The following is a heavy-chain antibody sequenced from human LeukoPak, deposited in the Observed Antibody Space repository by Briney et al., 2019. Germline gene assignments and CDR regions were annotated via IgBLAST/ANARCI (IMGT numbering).Heavy chain of an antibody. CDR3: ARGNSGSYHMAPFDY. V-gene: IGHV4-39*07. J-gene: IGHJ4*02. Sequence: SETLSLTCTVSGGSISTSSYYWGWVRQPPGKGLEWIGNIYYSGSTYYNPSLKSRVTISVDTSKNQFSLKLSSVTAADTAVYYCARGNSGSYHMAPFDYWGQGTLVTVSS. CDR2: IYYSGST. CDR1: GGSISTSSYY. D-gene: IGHD1-26*01.